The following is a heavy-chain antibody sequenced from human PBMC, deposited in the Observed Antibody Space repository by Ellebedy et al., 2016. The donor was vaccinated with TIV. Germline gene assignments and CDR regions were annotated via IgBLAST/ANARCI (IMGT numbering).Heavy chain of an antibody. CDR2: ISGSGGST. Sequence: GGSLRLSXAASGFTFSSYAMSWVRQAPGKGLEWVSAISGSGGSTYYADSVKGRFTISRDNSKNTLYLQMNSLRAEDTAVYYCAKGGRDYGSGSYLGNFDYWGQGTLVTVSS. CDR1: GFTFSSYA. D-gene: IGHD3-10*01. V-gene: IGHV3-23*01. CDR3: AKGGRDYGSGSYLGNFDY. J-gene: IGHJ4*02.